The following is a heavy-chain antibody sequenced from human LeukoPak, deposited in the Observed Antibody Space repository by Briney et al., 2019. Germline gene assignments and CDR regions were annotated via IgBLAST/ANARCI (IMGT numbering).Heavy chain of an antibody. CDR1: GGTFSSYA. CDR3: ATLGYCSSTSCYKHDYYYMDV. CDR2: IIPIFGTA. V-gene: IGHV1-69*05. D-gene: IGHD2-2*02. Sequence: SVKVSCKASGGTFSSYAISWVRQAHGQGLEWMGGIIPIFGTANYAQKFQGRVTITTDESTSTAYMELSSLRSEDTAVYYCATLGYCSSTSCYKHDYYYMDVWGKGTTVTVSS. J-gene: IGHJ6*03.